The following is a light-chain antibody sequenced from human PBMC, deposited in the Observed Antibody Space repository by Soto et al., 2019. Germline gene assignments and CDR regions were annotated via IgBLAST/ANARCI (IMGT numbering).Light chain of an antibody. CDR2: AAS. CDR1: QSISSY. J-gene: IGKJ4*01. CDR3: QQYHSYSLT. Sequence: DIQMTQSPSSLSASVGDRVTITCRASQSISSYLNWYQQKPGKAPKLLIYAASSLQSGVPSRFSGSGSGTDFTLTISSLQPDDFATYYCQQYHSYSLTFGGGTKV. V-gene: IGKV1-39*01.